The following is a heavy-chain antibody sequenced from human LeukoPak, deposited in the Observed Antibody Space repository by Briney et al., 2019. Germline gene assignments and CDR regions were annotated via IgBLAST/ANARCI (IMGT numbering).Heavy chain of an antibody. D-gene: IGHD4-11*01. CDR1: GGSITSSNYF. V-gene: IGHV4-39*07. Sequence: SETLSLTCTVSGGSITSSNYFWGWIRQSPGKGLEWIGSIYYSGSTYYNPSLKSRVTISVDTSKNQFSLKLSSVTAADTAVYYCARDYSKGWFDPWGQGTLVTVSS. CDR3: ARDYSKGWFDP. J-gene: IGHJ5*02. CDR2: IYYSGST.